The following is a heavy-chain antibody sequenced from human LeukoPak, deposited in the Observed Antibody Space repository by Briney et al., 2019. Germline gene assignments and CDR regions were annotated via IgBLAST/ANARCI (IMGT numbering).Heavy chain of an antibody. V-gene: IGHV4-39*01. CDR2: IYYSGST. J-gene: IGHJ5*02. CDR3: ARRDIVVVPPTGFDP. CDR1: GDSIRRSSYY. D-gene: IGHD2-2*01. Sequence: SETLSLTCTVSGDSIRRSSYYWGWIRQPPGKGLEWIGSIYYSGSTYYNPSLKIRATLSVDTSKNQFSLKLNSVTAADTAVYYCARRDIVVVPPTGFDPWGQGTLVTVSS.